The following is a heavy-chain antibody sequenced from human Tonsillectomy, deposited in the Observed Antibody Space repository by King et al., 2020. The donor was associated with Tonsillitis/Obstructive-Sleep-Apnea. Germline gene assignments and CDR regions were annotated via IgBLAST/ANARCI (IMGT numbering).Heavy chain of an antibody. CDR2: ISSSSSTI. V-gene: IGHV3-48*03. Sequence: VQLVESGGGLVQPGGSLRLSCAASGFTFSSYEMNWVRQAPGKGLEWVSYISSSSSTIYYADSVKGRFTISRDNAKNSLYLQMNSLRAEDTAVYYCASDDSCWPLDAFDIWGQGTMVTVSS. D-gene: IGHD6-19*01. CDR3: ASDDSCWPLDAFDI. CDR1: GFTFSSYE. J-gene: IGHJ3*02.